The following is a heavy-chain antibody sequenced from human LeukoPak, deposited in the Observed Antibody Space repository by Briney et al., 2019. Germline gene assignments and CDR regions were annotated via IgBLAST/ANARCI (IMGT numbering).Heavy chain of an antibody. CDR2: IYSGGST. D-gene: IGHD5-12*01. CDR1: GFTVSSKY. J-gene: IGHJ4*02. V-gene: IGHV3-66*01. CDR3: ATRGGKWLRFPVDY. Sequence: GGSLRLSRAASGFTVSSKYMSGVRQAPGKGLEWVAVIYSGGSTYSAASVKGRFTISRDNSKNPLYLQMNSLRAEDTAVYYCATRGGKWLRFPVDYWGQETLVTVSS.